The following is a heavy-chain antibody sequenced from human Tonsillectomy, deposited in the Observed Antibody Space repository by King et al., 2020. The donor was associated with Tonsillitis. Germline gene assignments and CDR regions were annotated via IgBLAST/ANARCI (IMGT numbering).Heavy chain of an antibody. CDR2: MNPNSGNT. J-gene: IGHJ3*02. Sequence: QLVQSGAEVKKPGASVKVSCKASGYTFTSYDINWVRQATGQGLEWMGWMNPNSGNTGYAQKFQGRVTMTRNTSIRTAYMELSSLRSEDTAVYYCARGHYYDSSGYYRFAAFDIWGQGTMVTVSS. CDR1: GYTFTSYD. CDR3: ARGHYYDSSGYYRFAAFDI. D-gene: IGHD3-22*01. V-gene: IGHV1-8*01.